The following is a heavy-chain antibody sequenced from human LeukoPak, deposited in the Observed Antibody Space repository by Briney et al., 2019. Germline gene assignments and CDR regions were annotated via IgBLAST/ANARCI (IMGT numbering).Heavy chain of an antibody. CDR1: GYTFIGHY. CDR2: INPSSGGA. J-gene: IGHJ4*02. Sequence: ASVKVSCKASGYTFIGHYIHWVRQAPGQGLEWMGWINPSSGGANYAQNFQDRVTMTRDTSISTAYMELSRLRSDDTAVYYCARAFNGYYFDFWGQGTQVTVSS. CDR3: ARAFNGYYFDF. V-gene: IGHV1-2*02.